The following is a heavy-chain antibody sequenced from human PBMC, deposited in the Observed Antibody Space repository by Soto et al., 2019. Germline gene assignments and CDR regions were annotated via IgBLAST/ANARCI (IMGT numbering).Heavy chain of an antibody. Sequence: QVQLQESGPGLVKPSGTLSLTCVITNASISSSNWWSWVRQPPGKGLEWIGEIYHTGRTNYNTSLRSRFTMSIDKSNNRFSLRLSSLTAADTAVYYCVRDEAHYDILTGSSLGRAFDIWGQGTMVTVSS. D-gene: IGHD3-9*01. CDR2: IYHTGRT. J-gene: IGHJ3*02. CDR1: NASISSSNW. V-gene: IGHV4-4*02. CDR3: VRDEAHYDILTGSSLGRAFDI.